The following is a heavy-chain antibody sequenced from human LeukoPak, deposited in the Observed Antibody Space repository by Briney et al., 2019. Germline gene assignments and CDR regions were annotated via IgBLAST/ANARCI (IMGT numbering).Heavy chain of an antibody. CDR1: WITFSSYS. CDR2: ISSSSSYI. Sequence: GGAPRPSFAASWITFSSYSMKLGPQAPGEGLEGGSSISSSSSYIYYADSVKGRFTISRDNAKNSLYLQMNSLRAEDTAVYYCAREFSPMAARSHFDYWGQGTLVTVSS. D-gene: IGHD6-6*01. V-gene: IGHV3-21*01. J-gene: IGHJ4*02. CDR3: AREFSPMAARSHFDY.